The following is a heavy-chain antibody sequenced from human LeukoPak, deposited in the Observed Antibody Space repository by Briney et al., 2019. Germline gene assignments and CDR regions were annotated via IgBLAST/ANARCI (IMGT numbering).Heavy chain of an antibody. CDR3: ARGGIRTAASKFDY. CDR1: GYTFSAYY. J-gene: IGHJ4*02. D-gene: IGHD6-13*01. Sequence: RASVKVSCKASGYTFSAYYMYWVREAPGQGLEWMGWINPNTGDTNYAQNFQGRVTMTRDTSISTAYMELSRVTSDDTAVYYCARGGIRTAASKFDYWGQGTLVTVSS. V-gene: IGHV1-2*02. CDR2: INPNTGDT.